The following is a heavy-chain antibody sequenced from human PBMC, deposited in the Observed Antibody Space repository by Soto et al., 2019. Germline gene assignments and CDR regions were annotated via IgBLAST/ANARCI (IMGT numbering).Heavy chain of an antibody. D-gene: IGHD2-21*02. J-gene: IGHJ4*02. V-gene: IGHV4-30-4*01. Sequence: QVQLQESGPGLVKPPQSLSLTCTVSGGSITSDDYYWSWIRQPPGRGLEWIGYIFYSGSTHYNPSLKSRFIISLDTSKKQVSLKLSSVTAADTAVYYCASANCGGDCSYRHDRYYFESWGQGTLVTVSS. CDR3: ASANCGGDCSYRHDRYYFES. CDR1: GGSITSDDYY. CDR2: IFYSGST.